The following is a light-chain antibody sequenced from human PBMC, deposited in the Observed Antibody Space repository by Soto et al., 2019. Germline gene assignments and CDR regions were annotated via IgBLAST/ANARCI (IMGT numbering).Light chain of an antibody. CDR2: GAS. Sequence: EIVLTQSPGTLSLSPGERATISCRASESVIKYLAWYQQKPGQAPRLLIHGASSRATGIPDRFSGSGSGTDCTLTINRLEPEDFAVYYCKQYSSSPPITFGQGTRLEI. J-gene: IGKJ5*01. CDR1: ESVIKY. V-gene: IGKV3-20*01. CDR3: KQYSSSPPIT.